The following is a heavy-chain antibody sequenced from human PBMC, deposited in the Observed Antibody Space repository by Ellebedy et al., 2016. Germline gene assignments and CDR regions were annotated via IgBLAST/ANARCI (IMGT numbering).Heavy chain of an antibody. CDR1: GFTFSSYA. Sequence: GGSLRLSCAASGFTFSSYAMSWVRQAPGKGLEWVSAISGSGGSTYYADSVKGRFTISRDNSKNTLYLQMNSLRAEDTAVYYCAKDEVAVAGTAAIFDYWGQGTLVTVSS. CDR2: ISGSGGST. V-gene: IGHV3-23*01. J-gene: IGHJ4*02. D-gene: IGHD6-19*01. CDR3: AKDEVAVAGTAAIFDY.